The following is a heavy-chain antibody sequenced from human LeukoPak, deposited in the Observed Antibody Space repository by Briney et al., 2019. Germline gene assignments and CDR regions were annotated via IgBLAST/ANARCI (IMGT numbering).Heavy chain of an antibody. J-gene: IGHJ4*02. Sequence: GGSLRLSCAASGFTFSSYEMNWVRQAPGKGLEWVSYISSSGSTIYYADSVKGRFTISRDNSKNTLYLQMNSLRAEDTAVYYCAKGDYSGSYLDYWGQGTLVTVSS. D-gene: IGHD1-26*01. CDR3: AKGDYSGSYLDY. CDR1: GFTFSSYE. CDR2: ISSSGSTI. V-gene: IGHV3-48*03.